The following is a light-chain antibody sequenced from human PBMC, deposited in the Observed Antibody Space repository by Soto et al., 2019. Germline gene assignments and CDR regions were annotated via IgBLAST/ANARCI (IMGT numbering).Light chain of an antibody. J-gene: IGKJ5*01. CDR1: QSVSSSY. Sequence: ETVLTPSPATLSLSPWERATLSFSASQSVSSSYLAWYQQKPGQAPRLLIYGASSRATGIPDRFSGSGSGTDFTLTISRLEPEDFAVYYCQQYGSSPPITFGQGTRLEIK. V-gene: IGKV3-20*01. CDR2: GAS. CDR3: QQYGSSPPIT.